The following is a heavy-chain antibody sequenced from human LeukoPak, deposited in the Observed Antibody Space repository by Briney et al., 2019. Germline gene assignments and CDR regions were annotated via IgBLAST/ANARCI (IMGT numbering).Heavy chain of an antibody. V-gene: IGHV3-21*01. D-gene: IGHD3-10*01. CDR3: ARDQYGSGSHDY. Sequence: GGSLRLSCAASGFTFSSYGMNWVRQAPGKGLEWVSSISSSSSYIYYADSVKGRFTISRDNAKNSLHLQMNSLRAEDTAVYYCARDQYGSGSHDYWGQGTLVTVSS. J-gene: IGHJ4*02. CDR1: GFTFSSYG. CDR2: ISSSSSYI.